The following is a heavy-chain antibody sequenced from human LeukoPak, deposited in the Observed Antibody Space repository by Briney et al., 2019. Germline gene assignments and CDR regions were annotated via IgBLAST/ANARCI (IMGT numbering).Heavy chain of an antibody. D-gene: IGHD3-10*01. V-gene: IGHV3-30*02. Sequence: GGSLRLSCAASGFTFSSYGMHWVRQAPGKGLEWVAFIRYDGSNKYYADSVKGRFTISRDNSKNTLHLQMNSLRAEDTAVYYCANLWFGELFRADYWGQGTLVTVSS. CDR1: GFTFSSYG. CDR2: IRYDGSNK. CDR3: ANLWFGELFRADY. J-gene: IGHJ4*02.